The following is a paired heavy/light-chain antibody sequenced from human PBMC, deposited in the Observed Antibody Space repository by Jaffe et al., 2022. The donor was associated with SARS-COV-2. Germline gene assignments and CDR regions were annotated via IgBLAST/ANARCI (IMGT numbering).Light chain of an antibody. CDR2: EDN. CDR1: ALPGKY. V-gene: IGLV3-10*01. CDR3: YSTDTTGNYWV. J-gene: IGLJ3*02. Sequence: SYELTQSPSLSVSPGQTARITCSGDALPGKYTYWYQQKSGQAPLLVIFEDNKRPSGIPERFSVSKSGTVATLTISGAQAEDEADYYCYSTDTTGNYWVFGGGTKLTVL.
Heavy chain of an antibody. V-gene: IGHV3-7*03. CDR2: IYKDGREE. Sequence: EVQLVESGGSLVQPGGSLRLSCAASGFRFGVHWMTWVRQAPGRGLEWVANIYKDGREEYYVDSVRGRFTISRDNARNLLFLQMSSLRVEDTAIYYCMRGRGFDSTNYYAGMDVWGQGTTVTVSS. CDR3: MRGRGFDSTNYYAGMDV. CDR1: GFRFGVHW. J-gene: IGHJ6*02. D-gene: IGHD5-12*01.